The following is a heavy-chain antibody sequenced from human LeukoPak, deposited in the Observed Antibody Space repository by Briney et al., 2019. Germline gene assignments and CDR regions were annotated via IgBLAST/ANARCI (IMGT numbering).Heavy chain of an antibody. CDR1: GYTFTGYY. V-gene: IGHV1-46*01. CDR2: INPSGGST. CDR3: ARDGLGSSSWSYYYGMDV. D-gene: IGHD6-13*01. Sequence: GASVKVSCKASGYTFTGYYMHWVRQAPGQGLEWMGIINPSGGSTSYAQKFQGRVTMTRDTYTSTVYMQLSSLRSEDTAVYYCARDGLGSSSWSYYYGMDVWGQGTTVTVSS. J-gene: IGHJ6*02.